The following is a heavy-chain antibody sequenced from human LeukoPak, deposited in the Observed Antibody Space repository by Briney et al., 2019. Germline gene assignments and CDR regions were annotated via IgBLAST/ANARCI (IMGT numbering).Heavy chain of an antibody. CDR1: GYTFTSYG. Sequence: ASVKVSCKASGYTFTSYGISWVRQAPGQGLEWMGWISAYNGNTNYAQKLQGRVTMTTDTSTSTAYMELRSLRSDDTAVYYCARDQIPYCGGDRYSSAFDIWGQGTMVTVSS. CDR3: ARDQIPYCGGDRYSSAFDI. D-gene: IGHD2-21*02. V-gene: IGHV1-18*01. CDR2: ISAYNGNT. J-gene: IGHJ3*02.